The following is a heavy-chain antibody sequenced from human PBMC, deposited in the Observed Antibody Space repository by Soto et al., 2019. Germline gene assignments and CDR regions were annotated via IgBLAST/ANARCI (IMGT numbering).Heavy chain of an antibody. J-gene: IGHJ6*03. CDR3: AKDPGSSPDYYHYYMDV. CDR1: GFTFDGYA. D-gene: IGHD6-6*01. V-gene: IGHV3-9*01. Sequence: GGSLRLSCAASGFTFDGYAMHWVRQAPGKGLEWVSGISWNSGTIGYADSVKGRFTISRDNAKNSLYLQMNSLRAEDTALYYCAKDPGSSPDYYHYYMDVWGKGTTVTVSS. CDR2: ISWNSGTI.